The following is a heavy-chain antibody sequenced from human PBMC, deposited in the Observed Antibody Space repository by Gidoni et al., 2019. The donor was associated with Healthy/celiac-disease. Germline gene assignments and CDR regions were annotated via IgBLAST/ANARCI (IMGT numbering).Heavy chain of an antibody. CDR3: ARTYYDSSGYYAY. V-gene: IGHV4-34*01. D-gene: IGHD3-22*01. CDR2: INHSGST. J-gene: IGHJ4*02. Sequence: QVQLQQWGAGLLKPSEPLSLPCAVYGGSFSGYYWSWIRQPPGKGLEWIGEINHSGSTNYNPSLKSRVTISVDTSKNQFSLKLSSVTAADTAVYYCARTYYDSSGYYAYWGQGTLVTVSS. CDR1: GGSFSGYY.